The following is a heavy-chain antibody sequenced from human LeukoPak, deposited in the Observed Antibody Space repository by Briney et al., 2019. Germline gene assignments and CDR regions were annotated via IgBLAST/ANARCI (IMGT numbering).Heavy chain of an antibody. Sequence: PSETLSLTCTVSGGSISSYYWTWIRQPPGKGLEWIGYIYHRGSANYNPSLKGRVTISVDTSKNQFSLTLSSVTAVDTAVYYCARAGDYYVSGSYLGYWGQGTLVTVSS. CDR1: GGSISSYY. CDR3: ARAGDYYVSGSYLGY. V-gene: IGHV4-59*01. CDR2: IYHRGSA. D-gene: IGHD3-10*01. J-gene: IGHJ4*02.